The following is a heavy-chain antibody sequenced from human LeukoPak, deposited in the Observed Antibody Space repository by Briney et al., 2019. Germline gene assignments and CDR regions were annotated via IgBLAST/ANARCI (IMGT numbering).Heavy chain of an antibody. J-gene: IGHJ4*02. V-gene: IGHV3-30*03. CDR3: ARGGGYADS. D-gene: IGHD5-12*01. CDR1: GFTFSNYV. Sequence: GGSLRLSCAASGFTFSNYVMHWVRQAPGKGLEWVAVISYDGSNKYYADSVKGRFTISRDNSKNTLYLQMNSLRAEDTAVYYCARGGGYADSWGQGTLVAVSS. CDR2: ISYDGSNK.